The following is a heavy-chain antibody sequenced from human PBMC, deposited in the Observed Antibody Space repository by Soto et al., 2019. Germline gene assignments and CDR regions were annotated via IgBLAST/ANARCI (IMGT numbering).Heavy chain of an antibody. CDR2: IWYDGSNK. J-gene: IGHJ3*02. D-gene: IGHD4-17*01. V-gene: IGHV3-33*01. Sequence: PGGSLRLSCAPSGFTFSSYGMHWARQAPGKGLEWVAVIWYDGSNKVYVDSVKGRFTISRDNSKNTLYLQMNSLRAEDTAVYYCARDLSGDYGALDTRGQGTMVTVSS. CDR3: ARDLSGDYGALDT. CDR1: GFTFSSYG.